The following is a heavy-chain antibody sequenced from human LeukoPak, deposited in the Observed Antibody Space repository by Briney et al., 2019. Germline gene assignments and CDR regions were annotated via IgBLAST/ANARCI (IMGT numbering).Heavy chain of an antibody. V-gene: IGHV1-18*01. CDR1: GYTFTSYG. Sequence: ASVKVSCKASGYTFTSYGISWVRQAPGQGLEWMGWISAYNGNTNYAQKLQGRVTMTTDTSTSTAYIELRSLRSDDTAVYYCARGDIVVVPAAGDAFDIWGQGTMVTVSS. J-gene: IGHJ3*02. D-gene: IGHD2-2*01. CDR3: ARGDIVVVPAAGDAFDI. CDR2: ISAYNGNT.